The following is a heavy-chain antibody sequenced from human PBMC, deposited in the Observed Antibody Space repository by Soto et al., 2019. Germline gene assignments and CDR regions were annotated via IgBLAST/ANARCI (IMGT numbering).Heavy chain of an antibody. CDR2: ISYDGSNK. CDR1: GFTFSSYA. V-gene: IGHV3-30-3*01. CDR3: ARLFDWFRPVYFLSMPTNDY. J-gene: IGHJ4*02. Sequence: GGSLRLSCAASGFTFSSYAMHRVRQAPGKGLERVAVISYDGSNKYYADSVKGRFTISRDNSKNTLYLQMNSLRAEDTAVYYCARLFDWFRPVYFLSMPTNDYWGQGTPVTVSS. D-gene: IGHD3-9*01.